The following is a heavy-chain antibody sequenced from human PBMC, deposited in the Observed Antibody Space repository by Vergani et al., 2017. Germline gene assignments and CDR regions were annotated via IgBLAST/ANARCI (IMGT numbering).Heavy chain of an antibody. Sequence: QLQLQESGPGLVKPSETLSLTCTVSGGSISSSSYYWGWIRQPPGKGLEWIGSIYYSGRTYYNPSLKSRVTISVDTSKNQFSLKLSSVTAADTAVYYCARVLNGSGSYHYYYYYYMDVWGKGTTVTVSS. V-gene: IGHV4-39*07. CDR1: GGSISSSSYY. D-gene: IGHD3-10*01. CDR2: IYYSGRT. CDR3: ARVLNGSGSYHYYYYYYMDV. J-gene: IGHJ6*03.